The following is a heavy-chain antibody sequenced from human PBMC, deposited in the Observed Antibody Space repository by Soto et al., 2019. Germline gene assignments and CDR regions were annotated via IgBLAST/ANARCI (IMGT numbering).Heavy chain of an antibody. J-gene: IGHJ4*02. CDR3: ARDIFFDY. V-gene: IGHV1-3*01. CDR2: INAGNGNK. CDR1: GYTFTSYA. Sequence: ASVKVSCKASGYTFTSYAMHWVRQAPGQRLEWMGWINAGNGNKKYSQKFQGRVTITRDTSASTAYMELSSLRSEDTAVYYCARDIFFDYWGQGTLVTVSS. D-gene: IGHD3-9*01.